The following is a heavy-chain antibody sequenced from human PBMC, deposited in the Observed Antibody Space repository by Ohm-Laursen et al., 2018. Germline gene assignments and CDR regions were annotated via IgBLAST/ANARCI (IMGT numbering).Heavy chain of an antibody. CDR3: ANCLDWKFDY. CDR1: GFTFTTYG. Sequence: SLRLSCTASGFTFTTYGMAWVRQTPGKGPEWVSAISPIGATYYADSVKGRFTISRDNSKNTLNLQMVSLIAEDTELYYCANCLDWKFDYWGQGTLVTVSS. CDR2: ISPIGAT. J-gene: IGHJ4*02. V-gene: IGHV3-23*01. D-gene: IGHD3/OR15-3a*01.